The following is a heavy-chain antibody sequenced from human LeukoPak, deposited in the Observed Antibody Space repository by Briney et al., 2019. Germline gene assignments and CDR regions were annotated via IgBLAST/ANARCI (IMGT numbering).Heavy chain of an antibody. CDR3: ARAGLRDHAFDI. J-gene: IGHJ3*02. Sequence: GASVKVSCKASGGTFSSYAISWVRQAPGQGLEWMGGIIPIFGTANYAQKFQGRVTITTDESTSTAYMELSSLRSEDTAVYYCARAGLRDHAFDIWGQGTMVTVSS. CDR2: IIPIFGTA. CDR1: GGTFSSYA. D-gene: IGHD5-12*01. V-gene: IGHV1-69*05.